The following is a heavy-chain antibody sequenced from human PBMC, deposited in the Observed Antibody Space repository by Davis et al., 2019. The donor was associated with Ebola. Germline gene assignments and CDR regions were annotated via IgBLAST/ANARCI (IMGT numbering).Heavy chain of an antibody. J-gene: IGHJ6*03. CDR1: GYTFTGYY. CDR3: ARDGGYCSSTSCYTFYYYYYMDV. CDR2: INPNSGGT. Sequence: ASVKVSCKASGYTFTGYYMHWVRQAPGQGLEWMGWINPNSGGTSYAQKFQGRVTMTRDTSTSTVYMELSSLRSEDTAVYYCARDGGYCSSTSCYTFYYYYYMDVWGKGTTVTVSS. V-gene: IGHV1-2*02. D-gene: IGHD2-2*02.